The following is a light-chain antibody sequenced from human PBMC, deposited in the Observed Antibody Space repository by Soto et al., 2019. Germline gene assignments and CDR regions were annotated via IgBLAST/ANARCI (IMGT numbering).Light chain of an antibody. CDR1: QSVSSY. J-gene: IGKJ3*01. CDR3: QQRSNS. CDR2: DAS. V-gene: IGKV3-11*01. Sequence: EIVLTQSPATLSLSPGERATLSCRASQSVSSYLAWYQQKPGQAPRLLIYDASNRATGIPARFSGSGSGTDSTLTISSLEPEDFAVYYCQQRSNSFGPGTKVDIK.